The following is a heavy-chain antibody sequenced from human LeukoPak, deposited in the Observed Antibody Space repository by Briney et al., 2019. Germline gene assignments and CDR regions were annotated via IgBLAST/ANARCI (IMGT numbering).Heavy chain of an antibody. Sequence: ASVKVSCKASGYTFTSYAMHWVRQAPGQRLEWMGWINAGNGNTKYSQKFQGRVTITRDTSASTAYMELSSLRSEDTAVYYCARSLKMATTATAYWGQGTPVTVSS. CDR1: GYTFTSYA. CDR2: INAGNGNT. J-gene: IGHJ4*02. D-gene: IGHD5-24*01. CDR3: ARSLKMATTATAY. V-gene: IGHV1-3*01.